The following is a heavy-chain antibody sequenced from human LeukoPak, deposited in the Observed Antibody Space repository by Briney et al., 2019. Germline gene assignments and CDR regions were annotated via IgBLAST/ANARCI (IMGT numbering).Heavy chain of an antibody. J-gene: IGHJ4*02. CDR3: ARAMVPGVPDYFDY. D-gene: IGHD3-10*01. V-gene: IGHV4-30-2*01. CDR2: IYHSGST. Sequence: SETLSLTCAVSGGSISSGGYSWSWIRQPPGKGLEWIGYIYHSGSTYYNPSLKSRVTISVDRSKNQFSLKLSSVTAADTAVYYCARAMVPGVPDYFDYWGQGTLVTVSS. CDR1: GGSISSGGYS.